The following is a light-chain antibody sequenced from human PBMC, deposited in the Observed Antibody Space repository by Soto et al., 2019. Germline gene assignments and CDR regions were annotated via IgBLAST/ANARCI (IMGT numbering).Light chain of an antibody. CDR2: DAS. J-gene: IGKJ2*01. CDR1: QDISNS. CDR3: QHYHCIPPMYP. V-gene: IGKV1-33*01. Sequence: DIQLTQSPPSLSASVGDRVTITCQANQDISNSLNWYQQKPGKAPKLLIYDASNLETGVPSRFSGSGSETNFTFTINSLQPEDFATYYCQHYHCIPPMYPFGQGTKLEIK.